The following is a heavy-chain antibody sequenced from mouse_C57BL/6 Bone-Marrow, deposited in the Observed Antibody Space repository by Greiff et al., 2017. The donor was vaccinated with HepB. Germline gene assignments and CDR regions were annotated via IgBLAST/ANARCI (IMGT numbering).Heavy chain of an antibody. J-gene: IGHJ4*01. CDR3: ASYYYGSSYAMDY. CDR2: ICTGGGT. CDR1: GFSLTSYA. D-gene: IGHD1-1*01. V-gene: IGHV2-9-1*01. Sequence: QVQLQQSGPGLVAPSQSLSITCTVSGFSLTSYAISWVRQPPGKGLEWLGVICTGGGTNYNSALKSRLSISKDNSKSQVFLKMNSLQTADTARYYCASYYYGSSYAMDYWGQGTSVTVSS.